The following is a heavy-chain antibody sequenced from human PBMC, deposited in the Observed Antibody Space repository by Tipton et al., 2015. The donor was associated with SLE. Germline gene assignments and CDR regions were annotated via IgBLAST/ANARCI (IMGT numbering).Heavy chain of an antibody. CDR3: ARHKLGFSWSYFDS. V-gene: IGHV4-61*02. J-gene: IGHJ4*02. CDR1: GGSFTSGTYY. Sequence: TLSLTCTVSGGSFTSGTYYWSWIRQPAGKGLEWIGRIYTSGSTNYNPSLRSRVSTSMDTSKNQFSLQMSSVTAADTALYYCARHKLGFSWSYFDSWGQGTLVTVSS. D-gene: IGHD3-3*01. CDR2: IYTSGST.